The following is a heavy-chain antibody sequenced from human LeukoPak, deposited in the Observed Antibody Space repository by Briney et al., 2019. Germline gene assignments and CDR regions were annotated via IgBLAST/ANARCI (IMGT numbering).Heavy chain of an antibody. CDR3: ARDPSVVPAARAFDI. Sequence: GGSLRLSCAASGFTFSSYAMHWVRQAPGKGLEWVAVISHDGSNKYYADSVKGRFTISRDNSKNTLYLQMNSLRAEDTAVYYCARDPSVVPAARAFDIWGQGTMVTVSS. J-gene: IGHJ3*02. V-gene: IGHV3-30-3*01. CDR1: GFTFSSYA. D-gene: IGHD2-2*01. CDR2: ISHDGSNK.